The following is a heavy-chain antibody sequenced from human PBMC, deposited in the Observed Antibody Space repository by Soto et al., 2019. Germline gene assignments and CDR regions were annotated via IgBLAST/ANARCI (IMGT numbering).Heavy chain of an antibody. CDR3: ARAPQVLRYFDWLLQNQYYYYYYYMDG. V-gene: IGHV6-1*01. D-gene: IGHD3-9*01. CDR2: TYYRSKWYN. J-gene: IGHJ6*03. Sequence: SQTLSLTCAISGDSVSSNSAAWNWIRQSPSRGLEWLGRTYYRSKWYNDYAVSVKSRITINPDTSKNQFSLQLNSVTPEDTAVYYCARAPQVLRYFDWLLQNQYYYYYYYMDGWGKGTTVTVSS. CDR1: GDSVSSNSAA.